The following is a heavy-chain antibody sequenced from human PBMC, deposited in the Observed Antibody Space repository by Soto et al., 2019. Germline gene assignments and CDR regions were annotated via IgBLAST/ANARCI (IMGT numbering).Heavy chain of an antibody. Sequence: PSETLSLTCTVSCGSISSGDYYWSWIRQPPGKGLEWIGYIYYSGSTYYNPSLKSRVTISVDTSKNQFSLKLSSVTAADTAVYYCARTEKVYWFDPWGQGTLVTVSS. CDR3: ARTEKVYWFDP. V-gene: IGHV4-30-4*01. CDR2: IYYSGST. J-gene: IGHJ5*02. CDR1: CGSISSGDYY.